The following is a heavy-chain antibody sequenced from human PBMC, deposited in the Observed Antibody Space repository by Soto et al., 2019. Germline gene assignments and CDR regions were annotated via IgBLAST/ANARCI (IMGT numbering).Heavy chain of an antibody. Sequence: SQLKSLTCTVAGGTIRSYCGRWIRKNPGKGLEWIGYIHYSGSTKYNPSLKSRVTISVDTSKNQFSLKLSSVTAADTAVYYCARDRGGVASNWFDPWGQGTLVTVSS. J-gene: IGHJ5*02. V-gene: IGHV4-59*01. CDR3: ARDRGGVASNWFDP. CDR1: GGTIRSYC. D-gene: IGHD3-10*01. CDR2: IHYSGST.